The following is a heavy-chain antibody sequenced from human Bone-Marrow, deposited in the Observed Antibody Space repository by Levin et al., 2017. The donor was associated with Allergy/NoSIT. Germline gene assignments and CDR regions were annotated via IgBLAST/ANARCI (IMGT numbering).Heavy chain of an antibody. Sequence: GGSLRLSCAASGFTFNDHYMDWVRQAPGKGLEWVGRTRNKATSYTTEYAASVKGRFTISRDDSKNSLYLQMNSLKTEDTAVYYCARVSGRDGYSFDYWGQGTLVTVSS. V-gene: IGHV3-72*01. CDR2: TRNKATSYTT. D-gene: IGHD5-24*01. J-gene: IGHJ4*02. CDR1: GFTFNDHY. CDR3: ARVSGRDGYSFDY.